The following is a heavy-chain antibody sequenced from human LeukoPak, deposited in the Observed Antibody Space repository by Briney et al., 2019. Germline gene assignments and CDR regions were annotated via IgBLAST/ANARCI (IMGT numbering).Heavy chain of an antibody. D-gene: IGHD3-22*01. CDR1: GYTFTASY. CDR2: ISPNSGVT. J-gene: IGHJ3*02. V-gene: IGHV1-2*06. CDR3: PSRSSGYYRDAFDI. Sequence: ASVKVSCKASGYTFTASYINWVRQAPGQGLEWMGRISPNSGVTYFPPKFQGRVTMTRDTSINTAYMELSRLTSDDTAVYFCPSRSSGYYRDAFDIWGQGTMVIVSS.